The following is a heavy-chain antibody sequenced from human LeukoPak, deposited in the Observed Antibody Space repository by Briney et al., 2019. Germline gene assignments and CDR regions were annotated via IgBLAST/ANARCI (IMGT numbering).Heavy chain of an antibody. V-gene: IGHV4-59*01. D-gene: IGHD6-13*01. J-gene: IGHJ4*02. CDR1: GGSISSYY. CDR2: IYYSGST. Sequence: SETLSLTCTVSGGSISSYYWSWIRQPPGKGLEWIGYIYYSGSTNYNPSLKSRATISVDTSKNQFSLKLSSVTAADTAVYARNLGGSSWVFDYWGQGTLVTVSS. CDR3: NLGGSSWVFDY.